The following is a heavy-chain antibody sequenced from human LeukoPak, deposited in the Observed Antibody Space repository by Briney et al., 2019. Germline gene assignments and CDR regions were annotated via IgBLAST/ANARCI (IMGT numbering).Heavy chain of an antibody. D-gene: IGHD6-13*01. J-gene: IGHJ5*02. CDR2: ISSGSSYI. CDR1: GFTFSSYS. Sequence: GGSLRLSCAASGFTFSSYSMNWVRQAPGKGLEWVSSISSGSSYIYYADSVKGRFTISRDNAKNSLYLQMNSLRAEDTAVHYCAREQAAAGTGNWFDPWGQGTLVTVSS. CDR3: AREQAAAGTGNWFDP. V-gene: IGHV3-21*01.